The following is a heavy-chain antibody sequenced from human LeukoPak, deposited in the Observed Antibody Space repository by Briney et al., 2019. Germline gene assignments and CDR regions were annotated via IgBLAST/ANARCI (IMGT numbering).Heavy chain of an antibody. CDR1: GFTFSSYA. Sequence: GGSLRLSCAASGFTFSSYAMSWVRQAPGKGLEWVSAISGSGGSTYYADSVKGRFTISRDNSKNTLYLQMNSLRAEDTAVYYCAKGPYYDFWSGSYYFDYWGQGTLVTVSP. D-gene: IGHD3-3*01. J-gene: IGHJ4*02. V-gene: IGHV3-23*01. CDR2: ISGSGGST. CDR3: AKGPYYDFWSGSYYFDY.